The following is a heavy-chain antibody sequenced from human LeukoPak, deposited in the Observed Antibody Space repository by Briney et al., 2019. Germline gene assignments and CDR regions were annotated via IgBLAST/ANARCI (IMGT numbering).Heavy chain of an antibody. J-gene: IGHJ4*02. D-gene: IGHD3-22*01. CDR1: GYTFTSYG. CDR2: ISAYNGHT. CDR3: AKTLRNYYDSSGYYYD. V-gene: IGHV1-18*01. Sequence: ASVKVSCKASGYTFTSYGISWVRQAPGQGLEWMGWISAYNGHTNYAQKLQGRVTMTTDTSTSTAYMELRSLRSDDTAVYYCAKTLRNYYDSSGYYYDWGQGTLVTVSS.